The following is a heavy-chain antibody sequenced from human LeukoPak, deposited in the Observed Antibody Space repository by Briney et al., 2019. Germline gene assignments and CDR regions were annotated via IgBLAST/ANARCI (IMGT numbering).Heavy chain of an antibody. D-gene: IGHD6-13*01. Sequence: AGGSLRLSCAASGFTFSSYSMNWVRQAPGKGLEWVSSISSSSSYIYYADSVKGRFTIPRDNAKNSLYLQMNSLRAEDTAVYYCARDRAAAGTMDVWGKGTTVTVSS. CDR1: GFTFSSYS. CDR2: ISSSSSYI. J-gene: IGHJ6*04. V-gene: IGHV3-21*01. CDR3: ARDRAAAGTMDV.